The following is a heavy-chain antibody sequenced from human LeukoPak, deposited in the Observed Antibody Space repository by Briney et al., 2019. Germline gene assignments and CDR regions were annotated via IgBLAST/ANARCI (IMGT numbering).Heavy chain of an antibody. CDR3: ARDNGYTSGWGPPFDY. J-gene: IGHJ4*02. V-gene: IGHV4-4*07. D-gene: IGHD6-19*01. Sequence: PSETLSLTCTVSGGSISSYYWSWIRQPPGKGLEWIGRIYISGSTNYDPSLKSRVTMSIDTSRNQLSLKLSSVTAADTAVYYCARDNGYTSGWGPPFDYWGRGTLVTVSS. CDR2: IYISGST. CDR1: GGSISSYY.